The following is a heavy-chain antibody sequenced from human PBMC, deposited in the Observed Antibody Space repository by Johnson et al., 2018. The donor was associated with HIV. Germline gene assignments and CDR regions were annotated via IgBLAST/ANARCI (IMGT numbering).Heavy chain of an antibody. D-gene: IGHD6-13*01. V-gene: IGHV3-30*02. J-gene: IGHJ3*02. Sequence: VLLLESGGGVVQPGGSLRLSCAASGFTFSSYGMHWVRQAPGKGLEWVAFIRYDGSNKYYADSVKGRFTISRDNSKNTLYLQMNSLRAEDTAVYYCAKGQTGYSSSWYSGGAFDIWGQGTMVTVSS. CDR3: AKGQTGYSSSWYSGGAFDI. CDR1: GFTFSSYG. CDR2: IRYDGSNK.